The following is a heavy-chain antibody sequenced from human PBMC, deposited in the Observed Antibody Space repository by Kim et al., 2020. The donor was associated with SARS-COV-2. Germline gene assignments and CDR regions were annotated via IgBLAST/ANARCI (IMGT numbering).Heavy chain of an antibody. J-gene: IGHJ1*01. CDR3: ATEQGDAHGSDFRH. CDR1: GGTSSSDT. V-gene: IGHV1-69*04. D-gene: IGHD2-2*01. CDR2: ILPVPQIT. Sequence: SVKVSCKASGGTSSSDTLNWVRQAPGQGLEWMGRILPVPQITNYGQSFQDRLTISADTSTSTAYMELSGLRPGDTAVYYCATEQGDAHGSDFRHWGQGTLIIVSS.